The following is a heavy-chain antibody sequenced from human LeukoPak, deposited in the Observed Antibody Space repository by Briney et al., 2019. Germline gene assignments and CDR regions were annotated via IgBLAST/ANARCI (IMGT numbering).Heavy chain of an antibody. CDR3: ARVYYDSSGYLVDY. D-gene: IGHD3-22*01. Sequence: SETLSLTCTVSGGSISSYYWSWIRQPPGKGLEWIGYIYYSGSTNYNPSLKSRVTISVDKSKNQFSLKLSSVTAADTAVYYCARVYYDSSGYLVDYWGQGTLVTVSS. J-gene: IGHJ4*02. V-gene: IGHV4-59*08. CDR2: IYYSGST. CDR1: GGSISSYY.